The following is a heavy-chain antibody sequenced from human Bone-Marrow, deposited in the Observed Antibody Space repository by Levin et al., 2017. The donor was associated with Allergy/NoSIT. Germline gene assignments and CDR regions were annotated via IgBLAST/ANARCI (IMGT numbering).Heavy chain of an antibody. CDR2: IRGKAFRGTT. J-gene: IGHJ5*02. D-gene: IGHD6-25*01. CDR1: GFTFADSP. V-gene: IGHV3-49*03. Sequence: GGSLRLSCLASGFTFADSPMTWIRQAPGKALEWVGFIRGKAFRGTTEYAASLRGRVSISRDDSKSVVYLQLNILKTDDTGVYYCTRGGYDIWSGSFAPWGRGSL. CDR3: TRGGYDIWSGSFAP.